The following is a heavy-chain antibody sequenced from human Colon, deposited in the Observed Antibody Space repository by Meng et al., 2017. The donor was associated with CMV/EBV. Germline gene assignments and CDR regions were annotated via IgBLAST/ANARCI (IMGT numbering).Heavy chain of an antibody. CDR2: IWSNGLNK. V-gene: IGHV3-30*02. D-gene: IGHD6-13*01. J-gene: IGHJ6*02. CDR1: GFTFSVYG. CDR3: AKTTDSTLLYYYYGMDV. Sequence: GGSLRLSCAASGFTFSVYGMHWVRQAPGKGLEWMTVIWSNGLNKYYADSVKGRFTISRDNSRNTLHLQINGLRADDTAVYYCAKTTDSTLLYYYYGMDVWGQGTTVTVSS.